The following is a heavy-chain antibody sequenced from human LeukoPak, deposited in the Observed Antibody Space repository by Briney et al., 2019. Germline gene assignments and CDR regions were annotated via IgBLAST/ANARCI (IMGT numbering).Heavy chain of an antibody. CDR3: ARDLAYSRLDY. Sequence: ETLSLTCTVSGGSIRSSYYYWGWVRQAPGKGLEWVASINPDGNKKYSADSVKGRFTISRDNAENSLYLQMNSLRVEDTAFYYCARDLAYSRLDYWGQGMLVTVSS. V-gene: IGHV3-7*01. J-gene: IGHJ4*02. CDR1: GGSIRSSYYY. CDR2: INPDGNKK. D-gene: IGHD5-18*01.